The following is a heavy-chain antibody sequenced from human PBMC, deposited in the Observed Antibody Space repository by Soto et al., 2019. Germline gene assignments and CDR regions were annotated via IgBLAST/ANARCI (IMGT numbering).Heavy chain of an antibody. CDR3: ARKPDYYDSSGSQAYNWFDP. CDR1: GYTFTSYG. CDR2: ISAYNGNT. D-gene: IGHD3-22*01. V-gene: IGHV1-18*04. Sequence: GASVKVSFKACGYTFTSYGISWLRQAPGQGLEWMGWISAYNGNTNYAQKLQGRVTMTTDTSTSTAYMELRSLRSDDTAVYYCARKPDYYDSSGSQAYNWFDPWGQGTLVTVS. J-gene: IGHJ5*02.